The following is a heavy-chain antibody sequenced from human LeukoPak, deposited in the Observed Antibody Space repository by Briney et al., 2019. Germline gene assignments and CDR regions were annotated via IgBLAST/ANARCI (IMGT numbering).Heavy chain of an antibody. D-gene: IGHD3-10*01. Sequence: SETLSLTCTVSGGSISSYYWSWIRQPPGKGLEWIGYIYYSGSTNYNPSLKSRVTISVDTSKNQFSLKLSSVTAADTAVYYCARGNPSYYGSGSYLDYWGQGTLVTVSS. CDR1: GGSISSYY. V-gene: IGHV4-59*01. CDR3: ARGNPSYYGSGSYLDY. CDR2: IYYSGST. J-gene: IGHJ4*02.